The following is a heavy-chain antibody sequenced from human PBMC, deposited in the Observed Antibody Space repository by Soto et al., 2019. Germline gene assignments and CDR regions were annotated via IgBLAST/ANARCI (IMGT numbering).Heavy chain of an antibody. CDR3: SRGTYDFCSGYQYNWFDP. V-gene: IGHV4-59*01. CDR2: IYYSGST. CDR1: GGSISSYY. Sequence: SETLSLTCTVSGGSISSYYWSWIRQPPGKGLEWIGYIYYSGSTKYNPSLKSRVTISVDTSKNQFSLKLSSVTAADTAVYYCSRGTYDFCSGYQYNWFDPWGQGTLVTVSS. D-gene: IGHD3-3*01. J-gene: IGHJ5*02.